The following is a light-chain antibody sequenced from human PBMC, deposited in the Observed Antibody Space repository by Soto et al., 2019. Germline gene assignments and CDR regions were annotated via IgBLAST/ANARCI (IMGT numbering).Light chain of an antibody. J-gene: IGKJ1*01. CDR3: QQYNNWPGT. CDR1: QSVSSN. V-gene: IGKV3-15*01. CDR2: GAS. Sequence: EIVMTQSPATLSVSPGERATLSCRAGQSVSSNLAWYQQKPGQAPRLLIYGASTRATGIPARFSGSGSGTEFTLTISSLQSEDFAVYYCQQYNNWPGTFGQGTKVEIE.